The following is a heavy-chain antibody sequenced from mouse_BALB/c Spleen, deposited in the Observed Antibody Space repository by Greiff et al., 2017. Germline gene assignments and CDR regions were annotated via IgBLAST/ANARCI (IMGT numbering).Heavy chain of an antibody. V-gene: IGHV10-1*02. CDR3: VRPDYGHGGFAY. CDR1: GFTFNTYA. CDR2: IRSKSNNYAT. Sequence: EVKVVESGGGLVQPKGSLKLSCAASGFTFNTYAMNWVRQAPGKGLEWVARIRSKSNNYATYYADSVKDRFTISRDDSQSMLYLQMNNLKTEDTAMYYCVRPDYGHGGFAYWGQGTLVTVSA. D-gene: IGHD1-2*01. J-gene: IGHJ3*01.